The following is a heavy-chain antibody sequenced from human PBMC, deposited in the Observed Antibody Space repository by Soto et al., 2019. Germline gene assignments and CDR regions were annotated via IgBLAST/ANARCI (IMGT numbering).Heavy chain of an antibody. D-gene: IGHD2-2*01. Sequence: GASVKVSCKASGYILSSHCIYWVRQAPGQGPQWMGIINPGGGRTAYAQKFQGRVTLTRDMSTSTVYMELTSLTYDDTAVYYCARDVSGPGATYVMDVWGQGTTVTVSS. J-gene: IGHJ6*02. CDR2: INPGGGRT. V-gene: IGHV1-46*01. CDR3: ARDVSGPGATYVMDV. CDR1: GYILSSHC.